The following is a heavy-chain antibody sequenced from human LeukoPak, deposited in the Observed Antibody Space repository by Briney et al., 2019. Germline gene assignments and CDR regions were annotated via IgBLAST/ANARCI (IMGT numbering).Heavy chain of an antibody. D-gene: IGHD3-3*01. Sequence: PGGSLRLSCAASGFMFSNYSMNWVRQAPGKGLEWVSYISSSSSPIYHADSVKGRFTISRDNAKNSLYLQMNSLRAEDTAVYYCARAPREWLLGYYFDYWGQGTLVTVSS. J-gene: IGHJ4*02. CDR3: ARAPREWLLGYYFDY. CDR1: GFMFSNYS. V-gene: IGHV3-48*01. CDR2: ISSSSSPI.